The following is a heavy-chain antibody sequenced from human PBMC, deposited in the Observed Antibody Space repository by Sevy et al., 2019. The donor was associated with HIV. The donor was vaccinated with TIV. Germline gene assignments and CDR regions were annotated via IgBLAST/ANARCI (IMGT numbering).Heavy chain of an antibody. J-gene: IGHJ5*02. V-gene: IGHV3-53*01. CDR3: ARAPGWELLRTGWFDP. CDR1: GFTVNSNY. CDR2: IYGAGDT. D-gene: IGHD1-26*01. Sequence: GGSLRLSCAASGFTVNSNYMSWVRQAPGKGLEWVSVIYGAGDTYYADSVGGRFTISRDHSKNSLYLQMNSLRAEDTAVYYCARAPGWELLRTGWFDPWGQGTLVTVSS.